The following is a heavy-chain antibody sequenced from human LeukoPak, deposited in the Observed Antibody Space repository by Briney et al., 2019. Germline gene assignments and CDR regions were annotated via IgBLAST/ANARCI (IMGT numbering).Heavy chain of an antibody. D-gene: IGHD3-22*01. CDR3: ARDPYYYDSSGYDY. J-gene: IGHJ4*02. V-gene: IGHV4-38-2*02. CDR2: IYHSGST. Sequence: PPETLSLTCTVSGYSISSGYYWGWIRQPPGKGLEWIGSIYHSGSTYYNPSLKSRVTISVDTSKNQFSLNLSSVTAADTAVYYCARDPYYYDSSGYDYWGQGTLVTVSS. CDR1: GYSISSGYY.